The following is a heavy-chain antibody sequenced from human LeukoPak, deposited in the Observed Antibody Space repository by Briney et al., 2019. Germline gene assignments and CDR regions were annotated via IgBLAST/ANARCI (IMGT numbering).Heavy chain of an antibody. V-gene: IGHV3-30*18. CDR3: AKAYGGYESHYYYYGMDV. CDR1: GFTFSYYG. CDR2: ISYDGSNE. Sequence: GRSLRLSCAASGFTFSYYGMHWVRQAPGKGLEWVVVISYDGSNEYYADSVKGRFTISRDNSKNTLYLQMNSLRAEDTAVYYRAKAYGGYESHYYYYGMDVWGQGTTVTVSS. D-gene: IGHD5-12*01. J-gene: IGHJ6*02.